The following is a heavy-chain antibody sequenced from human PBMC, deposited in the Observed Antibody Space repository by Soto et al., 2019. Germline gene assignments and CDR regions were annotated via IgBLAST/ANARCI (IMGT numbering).Heavy chain of an antibody. Sequence: QTLSLTCAISGDSVSVISASWNWIRQSPSRGLEWLGRTYYRSKWTNDYAVSVKSRITINPDTSKNQFSLQLSSVTPEDTAMYYCVRGYSSSFDYWGQGTLVTVSS. D-gene: IGHD2-15*01. J-gene: IGHJ4*02. V-gene: IGHV6-1*01. CDR3: VRGYSSSFDY. CDR2: TYYRSKWTN. CDR1: GDSVSVISAS.